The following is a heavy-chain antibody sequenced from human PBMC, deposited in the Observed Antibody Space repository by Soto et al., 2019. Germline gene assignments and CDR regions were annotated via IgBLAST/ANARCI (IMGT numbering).Heavy chain of an antibody. CDR3: ASRRPATVTTGPYGMDV. CDR2: INPSGGST. CDR1: GYTFTSYY. J-gene: IGHJ6*02. Sequence: ASVKVSCKASGYTFTSYYMHWVRQAPGQGLEWMGIINPSGGSTSYAQKFQGRVTMTRDTSTSTVYMELSSLRSEDTAVYYCASRRPATVTTGPYGMDVWGQGTTVTVSS. V-gene: IGHV1-46*01. D-gene: IGHD4-17*01.